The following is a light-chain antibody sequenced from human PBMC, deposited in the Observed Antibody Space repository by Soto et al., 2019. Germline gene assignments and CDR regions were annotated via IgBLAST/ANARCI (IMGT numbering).Light chain of an antibody. V-gene: IGKV1-9*01. CDR3: QQLKNYSPIT. CDR1: QGISTY. CDR2: AAS. J-gene: IGKJ5*01. Sequence: IPLTQSPSSLSASVGDRVTITCRASQGISTYLAWYQQKPGKAPKVLIYAASTLQSGVPSRFSGSGSGTEFTLTISSLQPEDFATYYCQQLKNYSPITFGQGTRLEIK.